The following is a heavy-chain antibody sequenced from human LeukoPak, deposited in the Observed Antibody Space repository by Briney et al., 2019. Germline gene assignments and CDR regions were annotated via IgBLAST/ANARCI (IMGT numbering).Heavy chain of an antibody. V-gene: IGHV1-2*02. J-gene: IGHJ4*02. D-gene: IGHD2-2*01. CDR3: ARATRPAEYCSSTSCYPDTVYFDY. CDR1: GYTFTGYY. CDR2: INPNSGGT. Sequence: GASVKVSCKASGYTFTGYYMHWVRQAPGQGLEWMGWINPNSGGTNYAQKFQGRVTMTRDTSISTAYMELSRLRSDDTAVYYCARATRPAEYCSSTSCYPDTVYFDYWGQGTLVTVSS.